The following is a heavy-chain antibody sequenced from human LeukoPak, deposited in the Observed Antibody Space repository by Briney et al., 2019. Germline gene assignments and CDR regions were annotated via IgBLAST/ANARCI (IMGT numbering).Heavy chain of an antibody. D-gene: IGHD2-15*01. J-gene: IGHJ4*02. V-gene: IGHV3-21*01. CDR2: ISGGRNYI. Sequence: GGSLRLSCAASGFTFSRYSMNWVRQAPGKGLEWVASISGGRNYIYYSDSVRGRFTISRDDAGNSLYLQLNSLSAEDTALYYCAREGGYCFGDTCRFFDYWGQGTLVTVSS. CDR1: GFTFSRYS. CDR3: AREGGYCFGDTCRFFDY.